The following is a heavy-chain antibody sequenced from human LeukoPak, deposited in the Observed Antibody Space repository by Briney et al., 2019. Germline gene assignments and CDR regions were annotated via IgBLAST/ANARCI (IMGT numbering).Heavy chain of an antibody. J-gene: IGHJ4*02. CDR1: GGSFSGYY. CDR2: INHSGST. CDR3: ASRGIVQPFRY. V-gene: IGHV4-34*01. D-gene: IGHD1-1*01. Sequence: PSETLSLTCAVYGGSFSGYYWSWIRQPPGKGPEWIGEINHSGSTNYNPSLKSRVTISVDTSKNQFSLKLSSVTAADTAVYYCASRGIVQPFRYWGQGTLVTVSS.